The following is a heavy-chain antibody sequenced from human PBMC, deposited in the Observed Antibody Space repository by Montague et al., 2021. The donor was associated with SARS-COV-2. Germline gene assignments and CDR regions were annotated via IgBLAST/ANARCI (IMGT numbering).Heavy chain of an antibody. V-gene: IGHV4-39*01. Sequence: SETLSLTCTVSGGSVISSPYYWGWIRQPPGRGLEWVGSIFYSGRTYFSPSFKSRLTISVDSSENQFSLRLSSVTAADTAVYYCASSYYYGSGAYVYNYYMDVWGKGTTVTVSS. CDR3: ASSYYYGSGAYVYNYYMDV. CDR1: GGSVISSPYY. J-gene: IGHJ6*03. D-gene: IGHD3-10*01. CDR2: IFYSGRT.